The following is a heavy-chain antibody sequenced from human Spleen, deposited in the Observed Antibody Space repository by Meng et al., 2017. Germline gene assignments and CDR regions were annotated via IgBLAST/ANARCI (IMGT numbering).Heavy chain of an antibody. CDR3: VRSSGWVRTGFDP. V-gene: IGHV4-30-2*01. J-gene: IGHJ5*02. D-gene: IGHD6-19*01. CDR2: IYHGGTT. CDR1: DDSISSGGYS. Sequence: QLQLQESGSGLVKPSQTLSLTCAVSDDSISSGGYSWSWIRQPPGKGLEWIGEIYHGGTTSYNPSLKSRVTISVDRSKNQFSLEVTSVTAADTAVYYCVRSSGWVRTGFDPWGQGTLVTVSS.